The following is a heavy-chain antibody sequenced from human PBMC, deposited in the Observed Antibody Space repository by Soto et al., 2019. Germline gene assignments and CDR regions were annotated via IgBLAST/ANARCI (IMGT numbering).Heavy chain of an antibody. CDR2: IYYSGST. Sequence: QVQLQESGPGLVKPSQTLSLTCTVSGGSISSDDYYWSWIRQPPGKGLEWIGYIYYSGSTYYNPSHQRRVTISVDTSKNQFSLKLSSVTAADTAVYYCARSYYGDYGDYFDYWGQGTLVTVSS. J-gene: IGHJ4*02. D-gene: IGHD4-17*01. V-gene: IGHV4-30-4*01. CDR3: ARSYYGDYGDYFDY. CDR1: GGSISSDDYY.